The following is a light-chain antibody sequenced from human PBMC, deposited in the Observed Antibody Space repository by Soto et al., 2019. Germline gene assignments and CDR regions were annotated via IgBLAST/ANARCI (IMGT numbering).Light chain of an antibody. Sequence: GDRVTITCRASQSVRTLLNWYQQKPGKAPKLLIQGASSLRSGVPSRFSGSGAGTDFTLTISSLQPDDFATYYCQQSYSSRRTFGQGTKVEVK. CDR3: QQSYSSRRT. CDR1: QSVRTL. CDR2: GAS. J-gene: IGKJ1*01. V-gene: IGKV1-39*01.